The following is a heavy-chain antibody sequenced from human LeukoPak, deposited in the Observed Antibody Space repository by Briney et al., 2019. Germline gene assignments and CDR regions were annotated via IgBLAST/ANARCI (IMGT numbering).Heavy chain of an antibody. D-gene: IGHD3-16*01. J-gene: IGHJ4*02. CDR2: ISYDGSNK. V-gene: IGHV3-30*04. Sequence: GGSLRLSCAASGFTFSSYAMHWVRQAPGKGLERVAVISYDGSNKYYADSVKGRFTISRDNSKNTLYLQMNSLRAEDTAVYYCARDPDFGSWGSFDYWGQGTLVTVSS. CDR3: ARDPDFGSWGSFDY. CDR1: GFTFSSYA.